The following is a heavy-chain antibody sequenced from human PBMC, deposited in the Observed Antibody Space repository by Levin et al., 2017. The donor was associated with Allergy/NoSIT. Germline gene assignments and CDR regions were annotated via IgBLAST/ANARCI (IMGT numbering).Heavy chain of an antibody. J-gene: IGHJ4*02. CDR1: GFTVSSNY. D-gene: IGHD3-10*01. CDR3: ASGARRYYFDY. Sequence: GESLKISCAASGFTVSSNYMSWVRQAPGKGLEWVSLIYSGGSTYYADSVKGRFTISRDNSKNTLYLQMNSLRAEDTALYYCASGARRYYFDYWGQGTLVTVSS. CDR2: IYSGGST. V-gene: IGHV3-66*01.